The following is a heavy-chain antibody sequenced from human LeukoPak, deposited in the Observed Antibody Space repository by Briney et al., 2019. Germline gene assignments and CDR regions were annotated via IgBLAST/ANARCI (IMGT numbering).Heavy chain of an antibody. CDR2: INPNSGGT. Sequence: ASVKVSCKASGYTFTGYYMHWVRQAPGQGLEWMGWINPNSGGTNYAQKFQGRVTMTRDTAISTAYMELSRLRSDDTAVYYCARDSSGGYAPYYEIDYWGQGTLVTVSS. CDR1: GYTFTGYY. V-gene: IGHV1-2*02. J-gene: IGHJ4*02. CDR3: ARDSSGGYAPYYEIDY. D-gene: IGHD2/OR15-2a*01.